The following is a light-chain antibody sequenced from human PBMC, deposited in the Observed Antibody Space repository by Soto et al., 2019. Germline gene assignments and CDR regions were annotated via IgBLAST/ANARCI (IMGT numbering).Light chain of an antibody. V-gene: IGKV1-9*01. J-gene: IGKJ5*01. CDR3: QQLFESPIT. Sequence: GESGTITWRASQVIRTSLAWYQVKPGKAPKLLIYAASTLESGVPSRFSATVSGTEFSLTITSLQPADFETYYCQQLFESPITFGQGTRLEIK. CDR1: QVIRTS. CDR2: AAS.